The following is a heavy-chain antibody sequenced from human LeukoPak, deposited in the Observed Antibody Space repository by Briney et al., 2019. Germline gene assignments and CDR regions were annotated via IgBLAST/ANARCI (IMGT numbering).Heavy chain of an antibody. J-gene: IGHJ6*02. CDR1: GFTFSSYD. CDR3: ARAQTTVTTDYYYGMDV. V-gene: IGHV3-13*01. Sequence: PGGSLRLSCAASGFTFSSYDMHWVRQATGKGLEWVSAIGTAGDTYYPGSVKGRFTISRENAKNSLYLQMNSLRAGDTAVYYCARAQTTVTTDYYYGMDVWGQGTTVTVSS. CDR2: IGTAGDT. D-gene: IGHD4-4*01.